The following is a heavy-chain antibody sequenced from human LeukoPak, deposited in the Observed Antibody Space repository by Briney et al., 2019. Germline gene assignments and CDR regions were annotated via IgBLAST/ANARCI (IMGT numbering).Heavy chain of an antibody. CDR2: INPNSGGT. CDR3: ARVLWFGEVSMDV. Sequence: ASVKVSCKASGYTFTGYYMHWMRQAPGQGLEWMGWINPNSGGTNYAQKFQGRVTMTRDTSISTAYMELSRLRSDDTAVYYCARVLWFGEVSMDVWGQGTTVTVSS. J-gene: IGHJ6*02. D-gene: IGHD3-10*01. V-gene: IGHV1-2*02. CDR1: GYTFTGYY.